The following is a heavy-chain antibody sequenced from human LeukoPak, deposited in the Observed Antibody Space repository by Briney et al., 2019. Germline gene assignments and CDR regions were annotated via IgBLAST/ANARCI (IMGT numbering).Heavy chain of an antibody. V-gene: IGHV3-74*01. J-gene: IGHJ4*02. CDR3: ARDPEEYYFDY. Sequence: GGSLRLSCAASGFTFSNYWMHWVRQAPGKGLVWVSRINSDGSSTSYADSVKGRFTISRDNAKNTLYLQMNSLRAEDTAVYYCARDPEEYYFDYWGQGTLVTVSS. CDR1: GFTFSNYW. D-gene: IGHD2/OR15-2a*01. CDR2: INSDGSST.